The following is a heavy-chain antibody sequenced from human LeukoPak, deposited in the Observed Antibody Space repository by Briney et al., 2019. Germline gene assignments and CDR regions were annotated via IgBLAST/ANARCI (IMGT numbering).Heavy chain of an antibody. Sequence: ASVKVSCKASGYSFTSYDVSWVRQAPGQGLEWMGWINPNSGGTNYAQKFQGRVTMTRDTSISTAYMELSRLRSDDTAVYYCARSELRYFVLLQMDVWGKGTTVTVSS. J-gene: IGHJ6*04. CDR3: ARSELRYFVLLQMDV. D-gene: IGHD3-9*01. CDR2: INPNSGGT. V-gene: IGHV1-2*02. CDR1: GYSFTSYD.